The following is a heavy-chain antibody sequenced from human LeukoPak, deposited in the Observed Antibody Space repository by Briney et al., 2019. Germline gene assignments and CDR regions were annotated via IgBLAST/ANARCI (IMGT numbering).Heavy chain of an antibody. Sequence: SETLSLTCAVYGGSFSGYYWSWIRQPPGKGLEWIGEINHSGSTNNNPSLKSRVTISVDTSKNQFSLKLSSVTAADTAVYYCARGGFGSGWSYFDYWGQGPLVTVSS. D-gene: IGHD6-19*01. CDR2: INHSGST. CDR3: ARGGFGSGWSYFDY. V-gene: IGHV4-34*01. CDR1: GGSFSGYY. J-gene: IGHJ4*02.